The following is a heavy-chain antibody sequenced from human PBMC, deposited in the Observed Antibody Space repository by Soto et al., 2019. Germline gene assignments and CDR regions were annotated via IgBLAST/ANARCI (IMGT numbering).Heavy chain of an antibody. D-gene: IGHD2-15*01. Sequence: EVQLVESGGGLVQPGGSLRLSCAASGFTFSSYSMNWVRQAPGKGLEWVSYISSSSSTIYYADSVKGRFTISRDNAKNSLYLQMNSLRAEDTAVYYCARDSCSGGSCYFYYYYYMDVWGKGTTVTVSS. CDR1: GFTFSSYS. CDR3: ARDSCSGGSCYFYYYYYMDV. CDR2: ISSSSSTI. J-gene: IGHJ6*03. V-gene: IGHV3-48*01.